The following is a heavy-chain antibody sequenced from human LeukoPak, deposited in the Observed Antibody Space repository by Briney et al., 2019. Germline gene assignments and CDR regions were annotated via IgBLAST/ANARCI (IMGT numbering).Heavy chain of an antibody. J-gene: IGHJ4*02. CDR2: ISSSSSYI. CDR1: GFTFSSYS. CDR3: ARALYCSGGSCYSFDY. Sequence: GGSLRLSCAASGFTFSSYSMNWVRQAPGKGLEWVSSISSSSSYIYYADSEKGRFTISRDNAKNSLYLQMNSLRAEDTAVYYCARALYCSGGSCYSFDYWGQGTLVTVSS. D-gene: IGHD2-15*01. V-gene: IGHV3-21*01.